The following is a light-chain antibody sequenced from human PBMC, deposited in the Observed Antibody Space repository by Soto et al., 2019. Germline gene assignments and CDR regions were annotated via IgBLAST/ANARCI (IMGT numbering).Light chain of an antibody. V-gene: IGKV3-15*01. J-gene: IGKJ2*01. CDR2: GAS. Sequence: EIVMTQSPATLSVSPGERATLSCRASQSVSSNLAWYQQKPGQAPRLLICGASTRATGIPARFSGSGSGTEFTLTISSLQSADFAVYYCQQYYNWPPYTFGQGTKLEIK. CDR1: QSVSSN. CDR3: QQYYNWPPYT.